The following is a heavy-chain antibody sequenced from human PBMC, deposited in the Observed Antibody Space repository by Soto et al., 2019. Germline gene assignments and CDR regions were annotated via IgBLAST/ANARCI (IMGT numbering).Heavy chain of an antibody. D-gene: IGHD3-3*01. Sequence: GGSLRLSCAASGFTLSSYAMSWVRQAPGKGLEWVSAISGSGGSTYYADSVKGRFTISRDNSKNTLYLQMNSLRAEDTAVYYCAKDPDLIRDFWSGPRSSFDYSGQGSLVTVS. V-gene: IGHV3-23*01. CDR2: ISGSGGST. CDR3: AKDPDLIRDFWSGPRSSFDY. J-gene: IGHJ4*01. CDR1: GFTLSSYA.